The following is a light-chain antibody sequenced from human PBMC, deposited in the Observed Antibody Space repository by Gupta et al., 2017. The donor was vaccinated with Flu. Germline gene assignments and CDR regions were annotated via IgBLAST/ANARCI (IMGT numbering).Light chain of an antibody. J-gene: IGKJ2*01. Sequence: DTEMTQSPSILSASLRDRVTITGRASQTINNWLACYQQKPGKAPKLLIFKASSLECGVPSRFSGSGSGTEFTLTISSLQPDDFATYYCQEYSNYLYTFGQGTKLEIK. CDR1: QTINNW. CDR3: QEYSNYLYT. CDR2: KAS. V-gene: IGKV1-5*03.